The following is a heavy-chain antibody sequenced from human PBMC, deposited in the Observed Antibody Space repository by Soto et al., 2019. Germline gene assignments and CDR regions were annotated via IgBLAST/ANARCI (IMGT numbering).Heavy chain of an antibody. CDR3: ARDGYDDAFDI. CDR2: IYYRGST. Sequence: QVKLQESGPGLVKPSETMSLTCTVSGGSVSSGSHYWSWIRQPPGKGLEWIGYIYYRGSTNYNPYLKSRVNIAVDTSKNEFSLKLSSVTAADTAVYYCARDGYDDAFDIWGQGTMVTGSS. J-gene: IGHJ3*02. V-gene: IGHV4-61*01. CDR1: GGSVSSGSHY. D-gene: IGHD3-16*01.